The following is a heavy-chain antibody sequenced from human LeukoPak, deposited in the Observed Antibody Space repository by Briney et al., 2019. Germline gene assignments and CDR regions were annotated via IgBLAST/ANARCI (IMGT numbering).Heavy chain of an antibody. CDR1: GGSISSYY. CDR2: IYTSGST. V-gene: IGHV4-4*07. J-gene: IGHJ4*02. D-gene: IGHD3-10*01. Sequence: SETLSLTCTVSGGSISSYYWSWIRQPAGKGLEWIGRIYTSGSTNYNPSLKSRVTMSVDTSKNQFSLKLSSVTAADTAVYYCGYSLIRGVIRDWGQGALVTVSS. CDR3: GYSLIRGVIRD.